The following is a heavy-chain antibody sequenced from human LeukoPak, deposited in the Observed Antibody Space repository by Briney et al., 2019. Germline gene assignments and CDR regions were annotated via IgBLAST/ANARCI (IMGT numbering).Heavy chain of an antibody. CDR3: AKDFRISDLRYYYGSVDAFDI. J-gene: IGHJ3*02. CDR2: ISGSGGST. Sequence: PGGSLRLSCAASGFTFSSYAMSWVRQAPGKGLEWVSAISGSGGSTYYADSVKGRFTISRDNSKNTLYLQMNSLRAEDTAVYYCAKDFRISDLRYYYGSVDAFDIWGQGTMVTVSS. CDR1: GFTFSSYA. V-gene: IGHV3-23*01. D-gene: IGHD3-10*01.